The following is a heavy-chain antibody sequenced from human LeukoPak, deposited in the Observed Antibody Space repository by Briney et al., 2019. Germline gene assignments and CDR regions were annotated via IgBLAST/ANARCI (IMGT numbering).Heavy chain of an antibody. CDR3: ARAAFKADRVGFDY. V-gene: IGHV2-5*01. CDR1: GFSLSTSRVG. J-gene: IGHJ4*02. CDR2: IYWNDDK. Sequence: SGPTLVNPTQTLTLTSTFSGFSLSTSRVGVGWIRQPPGKALEWLALIYWNDDKRYSPSLKSRLTITKDTSKNQVVLTMTNMDPVDTATYYCARAAFKADRVGFDYWGQETLVTVSS. D-gene: IGHD6-6*01.